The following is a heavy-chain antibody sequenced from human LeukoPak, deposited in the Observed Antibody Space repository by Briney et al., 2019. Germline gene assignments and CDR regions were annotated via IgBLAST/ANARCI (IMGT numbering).Heavy chain of an antibody. D-gene: IGHD2-15*01. J-gene: IGHJ4*02. CDR2: ISRTGNYI. CDR1: GFTFSRYN. Sequence: KSGGSLRLSCAASGFTFSRYNMNWVRQAPGKGLEWVSSISRTGNYIYYADSVKGRFTISRDNAQNSLFLQMNSLRVEDTAVYYCARVLETDCSGGSRYSGLDYWGQGTLVPSPQ. CDR3: ARVLETDCSGGSRYSGLDY. V-gene: IGHV3-21*01.